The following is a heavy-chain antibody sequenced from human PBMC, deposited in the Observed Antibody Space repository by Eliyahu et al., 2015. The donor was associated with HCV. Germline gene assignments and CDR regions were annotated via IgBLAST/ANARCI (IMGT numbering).Heavy chain of an antibody. Sequence: EVQLVESGGGLVKPGGSLRLSCAASGFTFSSYSMNWVRQAPGKGLEWVSSIGSSSNYIYYADSVKGRFTISRDNAKNSLYLQMNSLRDEDTAVYYCGRDIRDCSGGSCSIGHWGQGTLVTVSS. CDR3: GRDIRDCSGGSCSIGH. V-gene: IGHV3-21*01. D-gene: IGHD2-15*01. CDR1: GFTFSSYS. CDR2: IGSSSNYI. J-gene: IGHJ4*02.